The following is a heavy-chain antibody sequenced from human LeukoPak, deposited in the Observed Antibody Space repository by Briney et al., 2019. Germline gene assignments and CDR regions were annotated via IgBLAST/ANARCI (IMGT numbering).Heavy chain of an antibody. Sequence: NPSETLSLTCAVSGGSISSGGYSWSWIRQPPGKGLEWIGYIYHSGSTYYNPSLKSRVTISVDRSKNQFSLKLSSVTAADTAVYYCARLTTVTTHFDYWGQGTLVTVSS. V-gene: IGHV4-30-2*01. D-gene: IGHD4-17*01. CDR3: ARLTTVTTHFDY. CDR2: IYHSGST. CDR1: GGSISSGGYS. J-gene: IGHJ4*02.